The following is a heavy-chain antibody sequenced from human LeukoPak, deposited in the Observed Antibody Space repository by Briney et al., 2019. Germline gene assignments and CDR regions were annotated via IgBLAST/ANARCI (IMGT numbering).Heavy chain of an antibody. CDR1: GYTFTSNY. D-gene: IGHD3-16*02. CDR2: ISPSGGST. V-gene: IGHV1-46*01. J-gene: IGHJ4*02. Sequence: GASVKVSCKASGYTFTSNYMHWVRQAPGQGPEWMGVISPSGGSTTYAQKFQGRVTLTRDMSTSTDYLELSSLRSEDTAVYYCARGLARRLRSGELSLLSYWGQGTLVTVSS. CDR3: ARGLARRLRSGELSLLSY.